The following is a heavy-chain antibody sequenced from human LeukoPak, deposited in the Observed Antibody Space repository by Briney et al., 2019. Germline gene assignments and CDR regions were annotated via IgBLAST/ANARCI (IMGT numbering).Heavy chain of an antibody. V-gene: IGHV4-59*11. D-gene: IGHD3-22*01. CDR3: ARVWSSGYYFDY. CDR1: GGSISSHY. Sequence: SETLSLTCTVSGGSISSHYWSWIRQPPGKGLEWIGYIYYSGSTNYNPSRKSRVTISVDTSKNQFSLKLSSVTAADTAVYYCARVWSSGYYFDYWGQGTLVTVSS. J-gene: IGHJ4*02. CDR2: IYYSGST.